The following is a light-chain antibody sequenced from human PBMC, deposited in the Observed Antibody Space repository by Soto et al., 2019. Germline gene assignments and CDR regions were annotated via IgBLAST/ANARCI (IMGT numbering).Light chain of an antibody. CDR2: GAS. Sequence: ETVLTQSPGTLSXXPGXXXXXXXRSSQSVRSRYLAWYQQKPGQAPRLLISGASSRATGIPDRFSGSGSGTDFTLTVSRLEPEDFALYYCQQYGNSPITFGQGTRLEIK. V-gene: IGKV3-20*01. CDR1: QSVRSRY. J-gene: IGKJ5*01. CDR3: QQYGNSPIT.